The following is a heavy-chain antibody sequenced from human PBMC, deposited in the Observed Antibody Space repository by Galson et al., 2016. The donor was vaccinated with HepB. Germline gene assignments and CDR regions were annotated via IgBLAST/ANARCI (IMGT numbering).Heavy chain of an antibody. V-gene: IGHV3-74*01. D-gene: IGHD7-27*01. CDR2: IKSDGSDT. J-gene: IGHJ6*02. CDR1: RFTFSDYW. Sequence: SLRLSCAASRFTFSDYWMHWVRQAPGEGLVWVSRIKSDGSDTDYADSVKGRFTISRDNAKNTLYLQMNSLRAEDTAVYHCARGRVNWGWGDYNHGLDVWGQGTTVIV. CDR3: ARGRVNWGWGDYNHGLDV.